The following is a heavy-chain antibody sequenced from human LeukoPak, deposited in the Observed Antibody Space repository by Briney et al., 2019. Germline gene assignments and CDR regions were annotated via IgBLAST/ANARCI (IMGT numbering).Heavy chain of an antibody. Sequence: ASVKVSCTVSGYTLTELSMHWVRQAPGKGLEWMGGFDPEDGETIYAQKFQGRVTMTEDTSTDTAYMELSSLRSEDTAVYYCATAFSRYSYGYGGWYYFDYWGQGTLVTVSS. CDR2: FDPEDGET. J-gene: IGHJ4*02. V-gene: IGHV1-24*01. D-gene: IGHD5-18*01. CDR3: ATAFSRYSYGYGGWYYFDY. CDR1: GYTLTELS.